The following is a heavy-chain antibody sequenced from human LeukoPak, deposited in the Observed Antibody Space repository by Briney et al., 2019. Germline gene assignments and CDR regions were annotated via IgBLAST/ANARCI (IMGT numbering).Heavy chain of an antibody. CDR2: ISAYNGNT. J-gene: IGHJ6*02. V-gene: IGHV1-18*01. CDR1: GYTFTSYC. CDR3: ARDLVVVAATDYYGMDV. Sequence: ASVKVSCKASGYTFTSYCISWVRQAPGQGLEWMGWISAYNGNTNYAQKLQGRVIMTTDTSTSTAYMELRSLRSDDTAVYYCARDLVVVAATDYYGMDVWGQGTTVTVSS. D-gene: IGHD2-15*01.